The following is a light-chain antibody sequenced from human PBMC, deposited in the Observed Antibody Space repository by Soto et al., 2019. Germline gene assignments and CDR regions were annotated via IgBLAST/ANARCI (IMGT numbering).Light chain of an antibody. CDR1: SSNIGSNS. Sequence: QSVLTQPPSASGTPGQRVTILCSGSSSNIGSNSVSWYQQFPGTAPRLLIYTNDQRPSGVPDRFSGSKSGTSASLAIIGLHSYDEADYYWAVWDDSLNGFFAFGSGTKLTV. V-gene: IGLV1-44*01. J-gene: IGLJ1*01. CDR3: AVWDDSLNGFFA. CDR2: TND.